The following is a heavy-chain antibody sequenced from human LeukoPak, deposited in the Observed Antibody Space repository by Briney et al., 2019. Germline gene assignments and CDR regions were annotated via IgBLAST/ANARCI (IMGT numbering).Heavy chain of an antibody. Sequence: ASVKVSCTASGYTFTSYAMHWVRQAPGQRLEWMGWINAGNGNTKYSQEFQGRVTMTTDTSTSTAYMELRSLRSDDTAVYYCARSGGITMVRGTHLHPGDAFDIWGQGTMVTVSS. D-gene: IGHD3-10*01. J-gene: IGHJ3*02. CDR2: INAGNGNT. CDR3: ARSGGITMVRGTHLHPGDAFDI. CDR1: GYTFTSYA. V-gene: IGHV1-3*01.